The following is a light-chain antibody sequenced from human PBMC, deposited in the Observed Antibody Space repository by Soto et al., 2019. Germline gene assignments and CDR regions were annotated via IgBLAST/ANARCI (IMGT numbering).Light chain of an antibody. CDR2: DAS. J-gene: IGKJ4*02. Sequence: EIVLTQSPGTLSLSPCERATLSCRASQSVTSSLVWSQQKPCQAPRLLIYDASDRATGIPARFSGSGSGTDFTLTISSLEPEDSAVYYCQHRSTWPRTFGGGTKVEF. CDR1: QSVTSS. CDR3: QHRSTWPRT. V-gene: IGKV3-11*01.